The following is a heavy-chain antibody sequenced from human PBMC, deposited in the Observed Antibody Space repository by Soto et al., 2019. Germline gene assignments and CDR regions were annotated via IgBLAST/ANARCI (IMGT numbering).Heavy chain of an antibody. J-gene: IGHJ4*02. CDR3: ARGLAAAIYDY. CDR1: GGTFSSYA. V-gene: IGHV1-18*01. Sequence: ASVKVSCTASGGTFSSYAISWVRQAPGQGLEWMGWISAYNGNTNYAQKLQGRVTMTTDTSTSTAYMEVRSLRSDDTAVYYCARGLAAAIYDYWGQGTLVTVSS. CDR2: ISAYNGNT. D-gene: IGHD6-13*01.